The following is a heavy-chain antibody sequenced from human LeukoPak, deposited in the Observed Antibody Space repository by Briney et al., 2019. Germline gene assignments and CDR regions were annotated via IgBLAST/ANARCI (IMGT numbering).Heavy chain of an antibody. V-gene: IGHV4-59*01. CDR2: VYYTGST. CDR1: GDSISGYH. Sequence: PSETLSLTCAVSGDSISGYHWSWIRQPPGKGLEWIGYVYYTGSTNYNPSVESRVTISVDTSKKQLTLKLSSVTAADTAVYYCARSSGWSRMDVWGQGTTVTVSS. D-gene: IGHD6-19*01. J-gene: IGHJ6*02. CDR3: ARSSGWSRMDV.